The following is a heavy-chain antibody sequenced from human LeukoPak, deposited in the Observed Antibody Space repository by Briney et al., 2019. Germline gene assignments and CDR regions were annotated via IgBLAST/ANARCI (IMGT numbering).Heavy chain of an antibody. CDR2: ISGIGNII. CDR3: ANYCGGGSYSQS. Sequence: GGSLRLSCAASGFSFSDYYMSWIRQAPGKGLEWVSYISGIGNIIYYADSVKGRFTISRDNAKNSLYLQMNSLRVEDTAVYYCANYCGGGSYSQSWGQGALVTVSS. D-gene: IGHD2-15*01. J-gene: IGHJ4*02. CDR1: GFSFSDYY. V-gene: IGHV3-11*01.